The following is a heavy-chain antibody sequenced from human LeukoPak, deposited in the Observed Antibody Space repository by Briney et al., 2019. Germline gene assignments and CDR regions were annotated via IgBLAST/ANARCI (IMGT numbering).Heavy chain of an antibody. CDR3: ARGSDYDILTGYYTGLREHAFDI. V-gene: IGHV4-39*07. J-gene: IGHJ3*02. Sequence: PSETLSLTCTVSGGSISRSDSYWGWVRQPPGKGLEWIGNIFYGGSTYYSPSLKSRVTMSVDTSKNQFSLRLSSVTAADTAVYYCARGSDYDILTGYYTGLREHAFDIWGQGTMVTVSS. CDR1: GGSISRSDSY. CDR2: IFYGGST. D-gene: IGHD3-9*01.